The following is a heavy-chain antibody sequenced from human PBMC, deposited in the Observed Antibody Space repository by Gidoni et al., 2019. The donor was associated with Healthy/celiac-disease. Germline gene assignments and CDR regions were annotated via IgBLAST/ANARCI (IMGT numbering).Heavy chain of an antibody. V-gene: IGHV4-59*01. CDR1: GGSISSYY. CDR2: IYYSGST. D-gene: IGHD7-27*01. CDR3: ARDLGAGHFDY. Sequence: QVQLQESGPGLVKPSETLSLTCTVSGGSISSYYWSWIRQPPGKGLEWIGYIYYSGSTNYNPSLKSRVTISVDTSKNQFSLKLSSVTAADTAVYYCARDLGAGHFDYWGQGTLVTVSS. J-gene: IGHJ4*02.